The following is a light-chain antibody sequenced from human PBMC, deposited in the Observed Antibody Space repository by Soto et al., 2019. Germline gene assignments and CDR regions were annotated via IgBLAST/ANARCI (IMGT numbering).Light chain of an antibody. CDR1: IIGSKS. V-gene: IGLV3-21*02. Sequence: SYELTQSPSVSLAPGQTVSITWGGRIIGSKSVHWYQQKPGQAPVLVVYDDSDRRSGIPERFSGSNSGNTATLTITRVEAGDEADYHCQVWDTRSEHYVFGAGTKGTVL. CDR2: DDS. CDR3: QVWDTRSEHYV. J-gene: IGLJ1*01.